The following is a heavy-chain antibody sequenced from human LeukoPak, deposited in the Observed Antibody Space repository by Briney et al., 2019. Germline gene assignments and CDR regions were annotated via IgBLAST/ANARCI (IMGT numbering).Heavy chain of an antibody. V-gene: IGHV4-61*08. J-gene: IGHJ5*02. CDR1: GGSISSGGYY. CDR2: IYYSGST. CDR3: ARSKSIQLWDTRWFDP. Sequence: SETLSLTCTVSGGSISSGGYYWSWIRQHPGKGLEWIGYIYYSGSTNYNPSLKSRVTISVDTSKNQFSLKLSSVTAADTAVYYCARSKSIQLWDTRWFDPWGQGTLVTVSS. D-gene: IGHD5-18*01.